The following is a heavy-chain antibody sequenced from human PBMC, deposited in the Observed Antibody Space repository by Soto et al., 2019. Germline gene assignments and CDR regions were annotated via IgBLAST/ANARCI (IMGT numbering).Heavy chain of an antibody. V-gene: IGHV1-69*02. CDR2: IIPILGIA. J-gene: IGHJ4*02. D-gene: IGHD6-13*01. Sequence: QVQLVQSGAEVKKPGSSVKVSCKASGGTFSSYTISWVRQAPGQGLEWMGRIIPILGIANYAQKFQGRVTITADKSTSTAYMELSSLRSEDTAVYYCARAADSSSSPFDYWGQGTLVTVSS. CDR3: ARAADSSSSPFDY. CDR1: GGTFSSYT.